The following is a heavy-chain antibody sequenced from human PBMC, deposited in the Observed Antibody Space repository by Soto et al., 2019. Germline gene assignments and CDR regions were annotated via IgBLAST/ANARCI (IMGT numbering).Heavy chain of an antibody. CDR1: GFTFSSYA. J-gene: IGHJ4*02. Sequence: EVQLLESGGGLVQPGGSLRLSCAASGFTFSSYAMSCVRQAPGKGLEWVSAISGSGGSTYYADSVKGRFTISRDNSKNPLYLQMTSLRAEDTAVYYCAKDEGITVTRPVRFAHYFDYWGQGTLVTVSS. CDR3: AKDEGITVTRPVRFAHYFDY. D-gene: IGHD4-4*01. CDR2: ISGSGGST. V-gene: IGHV3-23*01.